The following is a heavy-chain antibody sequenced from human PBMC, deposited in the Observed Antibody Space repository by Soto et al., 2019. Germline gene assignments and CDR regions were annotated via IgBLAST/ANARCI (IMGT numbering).Heavy chain of an antibody. V-gene: IGHV1-8*01. CDR1: GYTFTSYD. D-gene: IGHD4-17*01. CDR3: AKSIRGLRGVHNYYGMDV. Sequence: QVQLVQSGAEVKKPGASVKVSCKASGYTFTSYDINWVRQATGQGLEWMGWMNPNSGNTGYAQKFQGRVTMTRNTSTSTAYMDLSSLRSEDTAVYYGAKSIRGLRGVHNYYGMDVWGQGTTVTVSS. J-gene: IGHJ6*02. CDR2: MNPNSGNT.